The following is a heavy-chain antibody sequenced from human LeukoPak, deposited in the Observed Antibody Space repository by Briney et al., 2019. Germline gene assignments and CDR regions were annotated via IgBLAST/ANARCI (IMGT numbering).Heavy chain of an antibody. CDR2: IYTSGST. V-gene: IGHV4-4*07. Sequence: PSETLSLTCTVSGGSISSYYWSWIRQPAGKGLEWIGRIYTSGSTNYNPSLKSRVTMSVDTSKNQFSLKLSSVTAADTAVYYCARGPIQSGYDFWSGYYQNWGQGNLVTVSS. J-gene: IGHJ4*02. D-gene: IGHD3-3*01. CDR1: GGSISSYY. CDR3: ARGPIQSGYDFWSGYYQN.